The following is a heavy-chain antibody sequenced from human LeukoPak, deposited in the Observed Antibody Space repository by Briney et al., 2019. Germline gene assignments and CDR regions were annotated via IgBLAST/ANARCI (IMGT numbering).Heavy chain of an antibody. V-gene: IGHV1-69*02. Sequence: SVKVSCKASGGTFSSYTISWVRQAPGQGLEWMGRIIPILGIANYAQKFQGRVTITADKSTSTAYMELSSLRSEDTAVYYCAGMSSGSYFGRYYYYGMDVWGQGTTVTVSS. CDR2: IIPILGIA. J-gene: IGHJ6*02. CDR3: AGMSSGSYFGRYYYYGMDV. CDR1: GGTFSSYT. D-gene: IGHD3-10*01.